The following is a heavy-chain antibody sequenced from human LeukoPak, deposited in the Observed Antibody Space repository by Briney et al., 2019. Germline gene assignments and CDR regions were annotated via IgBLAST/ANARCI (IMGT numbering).Heavy chain of an antibody. J-gene: IGHJ6*04. CDR3: ARETVTTTNGMDV. V-gene: IGHV4-59*01. CDR2: IYYSGST. Sequence: SETLSLTCTVSGGSISGCYWSWVRQPPGKGLEWIGYIYYSGSTNYNPSLKSRLTISVDTSKNQFSRRLSSVTAADTAVYYCARETVTTTNGMDVWGKGTTVTVSS. CDR1: GGSISGCY. D-gene: IGHD4-17*01.